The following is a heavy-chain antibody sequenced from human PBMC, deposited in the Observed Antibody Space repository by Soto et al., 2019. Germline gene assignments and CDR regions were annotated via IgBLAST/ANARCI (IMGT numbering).Heavy chain of an antibody. J-gene: IGHJ4*02. CDR1: GFTFSAYA. V-gene: IGHV3-23*01. Sequence: VGSLRLSCAASGFTFSAYAMSWVRQAPGKGLEWVSVIRGSGDATYYADSVKGRFTISRDNSKNTLYLQMNSLRAEDTAVYYCARQEYSNTCYLNYWGQGTLVTVSS. CDR2: IRGSGDAT. D-gene: IGHD6-6*01. CDR3: ARQEYSNTCYLNY.